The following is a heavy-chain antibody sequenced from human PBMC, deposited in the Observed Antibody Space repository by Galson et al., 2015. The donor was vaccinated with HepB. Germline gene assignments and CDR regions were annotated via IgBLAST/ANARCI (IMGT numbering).Heavy chain of an antibody. CDR3: ARVGQGPSGGFDY. D-gene: IGHD3-10*01. J-gene: IGHJ4*02. CDR2: ISWNSGSI. V-gene: IGHV3-9*01. CDR1: GFTFDDYA. Sequence: SLRLSCAASGFTFDDYAMHWVRQAPGKGLEWVSGISWNSGSIGYANSVKGQFTISRDNAKNSLYLQMNSLRAEDTAVYYCARVGQGPSGGFDYWGQGTLVTVSS.